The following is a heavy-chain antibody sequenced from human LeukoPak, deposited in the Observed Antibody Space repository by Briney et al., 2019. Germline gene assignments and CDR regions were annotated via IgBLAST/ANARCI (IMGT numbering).Heavy chain of an antibody. CDR2: IKQDGSEK. CDR3: ARDLEA. Sequence: GGSLRLSCAASGFTFSSYWMSWVRQAPGKGLEWVANIKQDGSEKYYVDSVKGRFTISRDNSKNTVYLQTNSLRDEDTAVYYCARDLEAWGQGTLVTVSS. J-gene: IGHJ5*02. CDR1: GFTFSSYW. D-gene: IGHD3-3*01. V-gene: IGHV3-7*01.